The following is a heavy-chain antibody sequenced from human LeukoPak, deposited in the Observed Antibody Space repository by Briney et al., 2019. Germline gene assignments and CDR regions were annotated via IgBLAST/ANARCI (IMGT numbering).Heavy chain of an antibody. D-gene: IGHD3-10*01. V-gene: IGHV4-59*01. Sequence: SGTLSLTCTVSGDSISSYYWSWIRQPPGKGLEWIGYIYYSGSTNYNPSLKSRVTISVDTSKNQFSLKLSSVTAADTAVYYCASWGDYYGSGHRNAFDIWGQGTMVTVSS. CDR1: GDSISSYY. J-gene: IGHJ3*02. CDR3: ASWGDYYGSGHRNAFDI. CDR2: IYYSGST.